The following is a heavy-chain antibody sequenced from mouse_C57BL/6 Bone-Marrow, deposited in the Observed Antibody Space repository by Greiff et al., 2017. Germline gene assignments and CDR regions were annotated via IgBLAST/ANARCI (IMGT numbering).Heavy chain of an antibody. CDR1: GFNIKADY. CDR2: IDPENGDT. CDR3: TTGYFDV. Sequence: VQLQQSGAELVRPGASVKLSCTASGFNIKADYMHWVKQRPEQGLEWIGWIDPENGDTEHASKFQGKATITADTSSNTAYLQLSSLTSEDTAVYYCTTGYFDVWGTGTTVTVSS. V-gene: IGHV14-4*01. J-gene: IGHJ1*03.